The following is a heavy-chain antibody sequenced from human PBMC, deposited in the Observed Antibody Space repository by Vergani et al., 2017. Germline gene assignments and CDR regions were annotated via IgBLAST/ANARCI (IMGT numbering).Heavy chain of an antibody. CDR2: INHSGST. CDR3: ARVDTQVPATSHFYYMDV. D-gene: IGHD6-25*01. V-gene: IGHV4-34*01. Sequence: QVQLQQWGAGLLKPSETLSLTCAVYGGSFSGYYWSWIRQPPGKGLEWFGEINHSGSTNYNPSLKSRVTISVDTSKNQFSLKLSSVTAADTAVYYCARVDTQVPATSHFYYMDVWGKGTTVVVSS. J-gene: IGHJ6*03. CDR1: GGSFSGYY.